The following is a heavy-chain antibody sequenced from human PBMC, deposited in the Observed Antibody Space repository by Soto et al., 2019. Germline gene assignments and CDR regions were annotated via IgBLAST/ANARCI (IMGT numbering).Heavy chain of an antibody. CDR3: ATPIEYTTMDV. J-gene: IGHJ6*02. Sequence: GGSLRLSCAASGFTFSTYAMTWVRQAPGKGLEWVSGISASGASTHYADSVKGRFTISRDYSKNALYLQMNSLRAEDTALYYCATPIEYTTMDVWGQGTTVTVSS. V-gene: IGHV3-23*01. D-gene: IGHD6-6*01. CDR1: GFTFSTYA. CDR2: ISASGAST.